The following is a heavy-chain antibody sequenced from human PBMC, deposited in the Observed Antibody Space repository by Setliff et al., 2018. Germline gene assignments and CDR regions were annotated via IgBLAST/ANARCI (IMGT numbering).Heavy chain of an antibody. CDR2: IYPGDSNT. J-gene: IGHJ4*02. Sequence: GESLKISCKGSGYTFTNYWIGWVRQMPGKGLEWMGAIYPGDSNTRHSPSFQGQVTISADKSISTVYLQWSSLKASDTAIYYCARLTPETDFDYWGPGTLVTVSS. CDR1: GYTFTNYW. CDR3: ARLTPETDFDY. D-gene: IGHD2-15*01. V-gene: IGHV5-51*01.